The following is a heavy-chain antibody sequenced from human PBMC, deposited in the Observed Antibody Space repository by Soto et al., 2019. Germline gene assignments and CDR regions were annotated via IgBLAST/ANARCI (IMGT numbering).Heavy chain of an antibody. V-gene: IGHV3-21*01. CDR1: GFTFSSYS. J-gene: IGHJ4*02. CDR2: ISSSSSYI. Sequence: EVQLVESGGGLVKPGGSLRLSCAASGFTFSSYSMNWVRQAPGKGLEWVSSISSSSSYIYYADSVKGRFTISRDNAKNSLYLQMNSLRAEDTAVYYCARGFELMTPFDYWGQGNLVTVSS. D-gene: IGHD3-10*01. CDR3: ARGFELMTPFDY.